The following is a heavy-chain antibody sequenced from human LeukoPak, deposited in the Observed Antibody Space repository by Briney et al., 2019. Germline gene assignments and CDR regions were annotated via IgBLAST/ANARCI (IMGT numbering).Heavy chain of an antibody. Sequence: SETLSLTCTVPGDSISSGSYFWGWIRQPGGKGLEWIVRSYTSGSTKYNPSLKSRVTISVDTSKNQFSLKLSSVTAADTAVYYCARGGSGWNYYYYYMDVWGKGTTVTISS. CDR2: SYTSGST. CDR1: GDSISSGSYF. CDR3: ARGGSGWNYYYYYMDV. D-gene: IGHD6-19*01. V-gene: IGHV4-61*02. J-gene: IGHJ6*03.